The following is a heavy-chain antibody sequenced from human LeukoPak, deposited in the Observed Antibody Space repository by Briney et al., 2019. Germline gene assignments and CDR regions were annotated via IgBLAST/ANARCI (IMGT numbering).Heavy chain of an antibody. CDR2: FDPEDGET. CDR1: GYTLTELS. CDR3: ATFSGSYFYFQH. V-gene: IGHV1-24*01. D-gene: IGHD1-26*01. Sequence: ASVKVSCKVSGYTLTELSMHWVRQAPGKGLEWMGGFDPEDGETIYAQKFQGRVTMTEDTSTDTAYMELSSLRSEDTAVYYCATFSGSYFYFQHWGQGTLVTVSS. J-gene: IGHJ1*01.